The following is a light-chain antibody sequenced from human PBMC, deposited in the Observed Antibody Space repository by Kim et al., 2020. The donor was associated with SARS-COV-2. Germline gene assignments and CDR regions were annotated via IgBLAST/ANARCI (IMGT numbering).Light chain of an antibody. V-gene: IGKV2-30*01. CDR3: MQGTHWPFT. CDR1: QSFVYSDGNIY. Sequence: PASISCRSSQSFVYSDGNIYLNWFHQRAGQSPRRLIYKVSNRDSGVPDRFSGSGSGTDFTLQISRVEAEDVGVYYCMQGTHWPFTFGPGTKVDIK. CDR2: KVS. J-gene: IGKJ3*01.